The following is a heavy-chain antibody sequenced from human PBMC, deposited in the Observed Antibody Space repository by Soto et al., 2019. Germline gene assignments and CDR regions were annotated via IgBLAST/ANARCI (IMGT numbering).Heavy chain of an antibody. Sequence: EVQLVESGGGLVQPGGSLRLSCAASGFTFSSYSMNRVRQAPGKGLEWVSYISSSSSTIYYADSVKGRFTISRDNAKNSLYLQMNSLRAEDTAVYYCARGVQPYGSDYWGQGTLVTVSS. D-gene: IGHD3-10*01. J-gene: IGHJ4*02. CDR3: ARGVQPYGSDY. CDR2: ISSSSSTI. V-gene: IGHV3-48*01. CDR1: GFTFSSYS.